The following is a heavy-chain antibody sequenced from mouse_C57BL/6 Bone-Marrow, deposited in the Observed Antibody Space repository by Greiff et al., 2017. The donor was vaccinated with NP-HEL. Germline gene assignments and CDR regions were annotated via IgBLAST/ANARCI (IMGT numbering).Heavy chain of an antibody. CDR1: GYTFTSYG. CDR2: IYPRSGNT. Sequence: VKVVESGAELARPGASVKLSCKASGYTFTSYGISWVKQRTGQGLEWIGEIYPRSGNTYYNEKFKGKATLTADKSSSTAYMELRSLTSEDSAVYFCAREDETPLYYVDYWGQGTTLTVSS. V-gene: IGHV1-81*01. J-gene: IGHJ2*01. CDR3: AREDETPLYYVDY.